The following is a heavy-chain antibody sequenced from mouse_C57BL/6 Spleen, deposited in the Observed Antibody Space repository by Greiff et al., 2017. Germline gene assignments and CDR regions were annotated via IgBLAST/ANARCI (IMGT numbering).Heavy chain of an antibody. V-gene: IGHV1-54*01. CDR2: INPGSGGT. D-gene: IGHD1-1*01. CDR3: ARSGYYGSSYEAMDY. J-gene: IGHJ4*01. Sequence: QVQLQQSGAELVRPGTSVKVSCKASGYAFTNYLIEWVKQRPGQGLEWIGVINPGSGGTNYNEKFKGKATLTADKSSSTAYMQLSSLTSEDSAVYFCARSGYYGSSYEAMDYWGQGTSVTVSS. CDR1: GYAFTNYL.